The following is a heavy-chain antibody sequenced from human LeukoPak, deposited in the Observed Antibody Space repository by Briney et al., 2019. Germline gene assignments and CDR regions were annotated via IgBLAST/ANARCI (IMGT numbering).Heavy chain of an antibody. V-gene: IGHV4-39*01. CDR1: GGSLSSNTYF. J-gene: IGHJ4*02. D-gene: IGHD2-15*01. CDR3: ASRYCRGGNCFSGVFDYFVC. CDR2: MFYSGST. Sequence: PSETLSLTCTVSGGSLSSNTYFRGWIRQPPGKGPEWIGSMFYSGSTYYNPSLKSRVTISVDTSNNQFSLRLTSVTAADTAVYYCASRYCRGGNCFSGVFDYFVCWGQGTLVSVSS.